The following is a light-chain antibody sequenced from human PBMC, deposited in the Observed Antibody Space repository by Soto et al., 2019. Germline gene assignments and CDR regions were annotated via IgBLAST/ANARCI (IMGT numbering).Light chain of an antibody. J-gene: IGKJ2*01. V-gene: IGKV3-20*01. CDR1: QSLSRTY. CDR2: GVS. CDR3: QHYGNSPYT. Sequence: EIVLTQSPGTLSLSPGERVILSCRASQSLSRTYLAWYQQKAGQAPRLLIYGVSTRATGIPDRFSGSGSGTDFTLTISRLEPEDCAVYFCQHYGNSPYTFGQGTKLEI.